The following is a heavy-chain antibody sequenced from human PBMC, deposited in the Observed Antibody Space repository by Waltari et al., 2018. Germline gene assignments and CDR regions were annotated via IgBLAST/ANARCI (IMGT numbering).Heavy chain of an antibody. Sequence: EVQLVESGGGLVKPGGSLRLSCAASGFTFSSYSMNWVRQAPGKGLEWVSSISSSSSYIYYADSVKGRVTISRDNAKNSLYLQMNSLRAEDTAVYYCARELLRQQQLIYWGQGTLVTVSS. V-gene: IGHV3-21*01. D-gene: IGHD6-13*01. CDR2: ISSSSSYI. CDR1: GFTFSSYS. J-gene: IGHJ4*02. CDR3: ARELLRQQQLIY.